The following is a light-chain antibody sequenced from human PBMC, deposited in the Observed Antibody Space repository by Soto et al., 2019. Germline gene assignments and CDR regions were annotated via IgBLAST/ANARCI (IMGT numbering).Light chain of an antibody. Sequence: EIVLTQSPGTLPSSPGERATLSCRASQNINTYLAWFQQKPGQAPMLLIFDASKRATGIPVRFSGSGSGADFTLTISSLEPEDFAVYYCPQCIVGVTVGRGTRL. J-gene: IGKJ5*01. CDR2: DAS. CDR1: QNINTY. V-gene: IGKV3-11*01. CDR3: PQCIVGVT.